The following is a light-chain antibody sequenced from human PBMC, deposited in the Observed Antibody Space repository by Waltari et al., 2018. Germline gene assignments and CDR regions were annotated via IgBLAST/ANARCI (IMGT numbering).Light chain of an antibody. J-gene: IGLJ1*01. CDR3: CSYAGASTSLYV. CDR1: SSEVGSYNL. Sequence: QSALTQSASVSGSPGQSITISCTGTSSEVGSYNLFSWYQRHPGNAPKLMIYEVTKRPSGVSNRFSGSKSGNTASLTISGLQSEDEADYYCCSYAGASTSLYVFGTGTKVTVL. CDR2: EVT. V-gene: IGLV2-23*02.